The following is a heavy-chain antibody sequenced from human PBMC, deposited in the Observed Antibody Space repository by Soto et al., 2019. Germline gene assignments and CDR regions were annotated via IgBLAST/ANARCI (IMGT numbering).Heavy chain of an antibody. J-gene: IGHJ6*02. V-gene: IGHV4-4*02. CDR3: ARGEGLMVYAIRGYYYYGMDV. CDR2: IYHSGST. D-gene: IGHD2-8*01. CDR1: GGSISSSNW. Sequence: SSATLSLTCAVSGGSISSSNWWSWIRQPPGKGLEWIGEIYHSGSTNYSPSLKSRVTISVDTSKNQFSLKLSSVTAADTAVYYCARGEGLMVYAIRGYYYYGMDVWGQGTTVTVSS.